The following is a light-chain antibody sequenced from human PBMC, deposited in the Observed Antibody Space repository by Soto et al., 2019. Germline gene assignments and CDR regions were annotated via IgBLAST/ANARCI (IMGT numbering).Light chain of an antibody. CDR2: GAS. J-gene: IGKJ1*01. Sequence: EILLTQSPGTLSLSPGERATLSCRASQSVSSKLAWYQQKPGQAPRLLIYGASTRATGIPARFSGSGSGTEFTLTISSLKSEDFAVYYCQQYNNWHTATFGQGTKVDIK. V-gene: IGKV3-15*01. CDR1: QSVSSK. CDR3: QQYNNWHTAT.